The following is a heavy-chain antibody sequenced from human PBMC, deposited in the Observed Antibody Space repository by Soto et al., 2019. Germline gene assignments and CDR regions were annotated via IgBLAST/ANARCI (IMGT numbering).Heavy chain of an antibody. CDR2: IYYNGFT. J-gene: IGHJ5*02. CDR3: ARKDDFWSGSGSFDP. CDR1: GGSISSSRYY. Sequence: QLQLQESGPGLVKPSETLSLTCTVSGGSISSSRYYWGWIRQPPGKGLEWIGSIYYNGFTYYNPSLKSRVTISVDTSRNQFSLKLNSVTTADTAVYFCARKDDFWSGSGSFDPWGQGTPVTVSS. V-gene: IGHV4-39*01. D-gene: IGHD3-3*01.